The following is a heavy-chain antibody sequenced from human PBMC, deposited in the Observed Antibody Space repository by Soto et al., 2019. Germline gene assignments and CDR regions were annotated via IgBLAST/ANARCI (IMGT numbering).Heavy chain of an antibody. CDR1: GGSISTYY. CDR2: IYHTGST. Sequence: SETLSLSCTVSGGSISTYYWSWIRQSPGKGLEWIGYIYHTGSTNYNPSLKSRVTISVDTSKNQFSLKLRSVTAADTAVYYCARKMTTGGLDYWGQGTLVTVSS. J-gene: IGHJ4*02. D-gene: IGHD1-1*01. CDR3: ARKMTTGGLDY. V-gene: IGHV4-59*01.